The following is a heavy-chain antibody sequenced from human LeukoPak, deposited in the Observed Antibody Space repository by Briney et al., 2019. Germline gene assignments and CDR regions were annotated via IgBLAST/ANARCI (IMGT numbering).Heavy chain of an antibody. D-gene: IGHD1-26*01. CDR3: ARGRSNYYGMDV. CDR2: IYYSGST. J-gene: IGHJ6*02. V-gene: IGHV4-30-4*01. Sequence: PSETLSLTCTVSGGSISSDDYYWSWIRQPPGKGLEWIGYIYYSGSTYYNPSLKSRVTISVDTSKNQFALKLSSVTAADTAVYYCARGRSNYYGMDVWGQGTTVTVSS. CDR1: GGSISSDDYY.